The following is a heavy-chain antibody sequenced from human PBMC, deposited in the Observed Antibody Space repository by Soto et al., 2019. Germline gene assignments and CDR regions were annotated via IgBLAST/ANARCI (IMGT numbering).Heavy chain of an antibody. D-gene: IGHD3-3*01. CDR2: IYTSGST. Sequence: SETLSLTCTASGGSISSYYWSWIRQPAGKGLEWIGRIYTSGSTNYNPSLKSRVTMSVDTSKNQFSLKLSSMTAADTAVYYCARDATRTFGYYDFWSGYFHYGMDVWGQGTTVTAP. CDR3: ARDATRTFGYYDFWSGYFHYGMDV. J-gene: IGHJ6*02. V-gene: IGHV4-4*07. CDR1: GGSISSYY.